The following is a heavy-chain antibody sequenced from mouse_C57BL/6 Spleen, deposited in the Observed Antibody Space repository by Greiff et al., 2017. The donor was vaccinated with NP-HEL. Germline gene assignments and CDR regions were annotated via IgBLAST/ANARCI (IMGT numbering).Heavy chain of an antibody. CDR2: ISYSGST. D-gene: IGHD2-4*01. Sequence: VQLKESGPGMVKPSQSLSLTCTVTGYSITSGYDWHWIRHFPGNKLEWMGYISYSGSTNYHPSLKSRISITHDTSKNHFFLKLNSVTTEDTATYYCASAYDYKFAYWGQGTLVTVSA. V-gene: IGHV3-1*01. CDR1: GYSITSGYD. J-gene: IGHJ3*01. CDR3: ASAYDYKFAY.